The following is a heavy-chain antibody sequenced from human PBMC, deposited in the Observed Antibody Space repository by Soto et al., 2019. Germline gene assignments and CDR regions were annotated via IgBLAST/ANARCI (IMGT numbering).Heavy chain of an antibody. Sequence: QVQLQESGPKLLKSSQNLSLTCSVSGGSISTVGHYWTWIRQPPGKGLEWIGSIYHTGSTYYSKSLRSRLTMSVDTSKSQFSLRLSSVTAADTAVYYCARATGTLRSRNCDYWGQGSLVTFSS. D-gene: IGHD1-1*01. CDR3: ARATGTLRSRNCDY. CDR1: GGSISTVGHY. V-gene: IGHV4-31*03. J-gene: IGHJ4*02. CDR2: IYHTGST.